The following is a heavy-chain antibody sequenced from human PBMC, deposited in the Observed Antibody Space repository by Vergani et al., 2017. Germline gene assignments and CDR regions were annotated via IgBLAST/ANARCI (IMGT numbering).Heavy chain of an antibody. D-gene: IGHD6-13*01. CDR3: AREHPTGSSWYWNTYYYYYMDV. V-gene: IGHV3-74*01. J-gene: IGHJ6*03. CDR2: INSDGSST. CDR1: GFTFSSYW. Sequence: EVQLVESGGGLVQPGGSLRLSCAASGFTFSSYWMHWVRQAPGKGLVWVSRINSDGSSTSYADSVKGRFTISRDNAKNTLYLQMNSLRAEDTAVYYCAREHPTGSSWYWNTYYYYYMDVWGKGTTVTVSS.